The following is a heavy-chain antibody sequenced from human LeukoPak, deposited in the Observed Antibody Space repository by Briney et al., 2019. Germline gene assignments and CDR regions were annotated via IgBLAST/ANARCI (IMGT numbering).Heavy chain of an antibody. CDR2: INTNTGNP. Sequence: ASVKVSCKASGYTFTSYYMHWVRQAPGQGLEWMGWINTNTGNPTYAQGFTGRFVFSLDTSVSTAYLQISSLKAEDTAVYYCARDKDYYDSSGYYTPEYFQHWGQGTLVTVSS. CDR3: ARDKDYYDSSGYYTPEYFQH. V-gene: IGHV7-4-1*02. J-gene: IGHJ1*01. D-gene: IGHD3-22*01. CDR1: GYTFTSYY.